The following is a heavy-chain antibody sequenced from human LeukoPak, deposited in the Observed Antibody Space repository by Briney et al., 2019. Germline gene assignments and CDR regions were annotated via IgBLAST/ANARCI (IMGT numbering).Heavy chain of an antibody. V-gene: IGHV1-46*03. Sequence: ASVKVSCKASGYTFTSYYMHWVRQAPGQGLEWMGIINPSGGSTSYAQKFQGKVTMTRDTSTSTVYMELSSLRSEDTAVYYCARTGEEVVYYYWGQGTLVTVSS. D-gene: IGHD3-22*01. CDR2: INPSGGST. J-gene: IGHJ4*02. CDR1: GYTFTSYY. CDR3: ARTGEEVVYYY.